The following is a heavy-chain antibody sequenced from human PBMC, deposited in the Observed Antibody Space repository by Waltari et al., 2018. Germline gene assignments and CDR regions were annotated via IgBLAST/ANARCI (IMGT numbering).Heavy chain of an antibody. J-gene: IGHJ5*02. CDR3: ARVYSSSWYSSFDP. CDR1: GGSISTGGYY. CDR2: IYYSGST. V-gene: IGHV4-31*03. D-gene: IGHD6-13*01. Sequence: QVQLQESGPGLVKPSQTLSLTCTFSGGSISTGGYYWSWIRQHPGKGLEWIGYIYYSGSTYYNPSLKSRVTISVDTSKNQFSLKLSSVTAADMAVYYCARVYSSSWYSSFDPWGQGTLVTVSS.